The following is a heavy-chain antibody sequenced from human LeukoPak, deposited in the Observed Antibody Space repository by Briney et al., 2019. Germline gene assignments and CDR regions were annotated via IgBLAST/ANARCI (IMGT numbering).Heavy chain of an antibody. CDR3: AKDPHSTIFGVAPADY. CDR1: GFTFSSYA. CDR2: ISGSGGST. D-gene: IGHD3-3*01. Sequence: PGGSLRLSRAASGFTFSSYAMSWVRQAPGKGLEWVSAISGSGGSTYYADSVKGRFTISRDNSKNTLYLQMNSLRAEDTAVYYCAKDPHSTIFGVAPADYWGQGTLVTVSS. J-gene: IGHJ4*02. V-gene: IGHV3-23*01.